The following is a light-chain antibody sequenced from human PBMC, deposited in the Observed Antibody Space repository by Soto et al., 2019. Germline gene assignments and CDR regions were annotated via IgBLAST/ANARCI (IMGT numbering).Light chain of an antibody. CDR2: DAS. V-gene: IGKV1-33*01. CDR1: QDISNY. J-gene: IGKJ2*01. CDR3: QQYDNLPLP. Sequence: DIQMTQSPSSLSASVGDRVTITCQASQDISNYLNWYQQKPGKAPKLLIYDASNLETGVPSRFSGSGSGTDFTFTISSLQLEDIETYYCQQYDNLPLPFGQGTKLEIK.